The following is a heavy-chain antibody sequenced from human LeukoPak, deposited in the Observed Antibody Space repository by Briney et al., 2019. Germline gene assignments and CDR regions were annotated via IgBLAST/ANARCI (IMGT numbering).Heavy chain of an antibody. J-gene: IGHJ6*03. CDR1: GGSFSGYY. V-gene: IGHV4-34*01. CDR3: ARGFKRGYSYGYDYYYYMDV. CDR2: IYYSGST. D-gene: IGHD5-18*01. Sequence: SETLSLTCAVYGGSFSGYYWSWIRQPPGKGLEWIGSIYYSGSTYYNPSLKSRVTISVDTSKNQFSLKLSSVTAADTAVYYCARGFKRGYSYGYDYYYYMDVWAKGPRSPSP.